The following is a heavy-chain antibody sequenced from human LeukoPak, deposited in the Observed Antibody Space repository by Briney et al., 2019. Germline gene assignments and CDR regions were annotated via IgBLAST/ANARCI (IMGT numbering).Heavy chain of an antibody. CDR3: ARDSDNSGDLLRYSSFDI. CDR2: IKQDGSEK. V-gene: IGHV3-7*01. D-gene: IGHD4-17*01. CDR1: GFTFSSYW. J-gene: IGHJ3*02. Sequence: GGSLRLSCAASGFTFSSYWMSWVRQAPGKGLEWVANIKQDGSEKYYVDSVKGRFTISRDNAKNSLYLQMNSLRAEDTAVYYCARDSDNSGDLLRYSSFDIWGQGTMVTVSS.